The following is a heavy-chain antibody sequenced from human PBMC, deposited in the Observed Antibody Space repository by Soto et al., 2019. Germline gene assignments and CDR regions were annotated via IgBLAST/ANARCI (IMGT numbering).Heavy chain of an antibody. CDR1: GGTFSSYA. CDR2: IIPIFGTA. CDR3: ARSMVRGVITYCYYGMDV. Sequence: GASVKVSCKASGGTFSSYAISWVRQAPGQGLEWMGGIIPIFGTANYAQKFQGRVTITADESTSTAYMELSSLRSEDTAVYYCARSMVRGVITYCYYGMDVWGQGTTVTVS. D-gene: IGHD3-10*01. V-gene: IGHV1-69*13. J-gene: IGHJ6*02.